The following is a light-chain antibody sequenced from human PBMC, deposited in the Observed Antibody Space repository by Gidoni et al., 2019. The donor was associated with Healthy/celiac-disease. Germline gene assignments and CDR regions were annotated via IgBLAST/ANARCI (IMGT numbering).Light chain of an antibody. CDR2: QDS. CDR3: QAWDSSAVV. V-gene: IGLV3-1*01. CDR1: KLGVKY. J-gene: IGLJ2*01. Sequence: SYELTQPPSVSVSPGPTASITCAGAKLGVKYACWYQQKPGQSPVLVIYQDSKRPSGTPERFSGSNSGNTATLTISGTQAMDEADYYCQAWDSSAVVFGGGTKLTVL.